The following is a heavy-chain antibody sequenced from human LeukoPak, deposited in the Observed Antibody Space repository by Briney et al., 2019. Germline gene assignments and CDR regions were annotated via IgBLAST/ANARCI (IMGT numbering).Heavy chain of an antibody. CDR1: GYTFTSYG. J-gene: IGHJ5*02. D-gene: IGHD3-10*01. CDR3: AGRNSGHNWFDP. V-gene: IGHV1-18*01. Sequence: ASVKVSCKASGYTFTSYGISWVRQAPGQGLEWMGWISAYNGNTNYAQKLQGRVTMTTDTSTSTAYMELRSLRSDDTAVYYCAGRNSGHNWFDPWGQGTPVTVSS. CDR2: ISAYNGNT.